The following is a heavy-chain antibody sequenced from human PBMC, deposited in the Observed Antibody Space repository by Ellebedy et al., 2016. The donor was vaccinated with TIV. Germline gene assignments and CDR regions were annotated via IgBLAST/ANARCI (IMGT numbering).Heavy chain of an antibody. V-gene: IGHV4-39*01. CDR2: IYYDGST. CDR3: ARRSSYWSAFDF. J-gene: IGHJ4*02. Sequence: MPSETLSLTCTLSGGSISITSYCWGWHRQPLGKGLEWHGRIYYDGSTYHNPSLKSRVTISKDTSKNQFSLKLTSVTAADTAVYYCARRSSYWSAFDFWGQGTLATVSS. D-gene: IGHD6-19*01. CDR1: GGSISITSYC.